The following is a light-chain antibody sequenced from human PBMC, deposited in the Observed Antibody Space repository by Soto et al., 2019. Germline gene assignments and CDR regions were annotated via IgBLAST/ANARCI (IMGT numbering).Light chain of an antibody. V-gene: IGLV2-8*01. CDR1: SSDIGGYNY. Sequence: QSVLAQPPSASGSPGQSVTISCTGTSSDIGGYNYVSWYQQHPGKAPKLIIYEVSKRPSGVPDRFSGSKSGNTASLTVSGLQAEDDAEPYCCSYAGSRNYVFVTVSNVTVL. CDR3: CSYAGSRNYV. CDR2: EVS. J-gene: IGLJ1*01.